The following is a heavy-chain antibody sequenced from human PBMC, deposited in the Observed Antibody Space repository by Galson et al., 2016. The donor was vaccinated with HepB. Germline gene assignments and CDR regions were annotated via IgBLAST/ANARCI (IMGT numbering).Heavy chain of an antibody. J-gene: IGHJ4*02. CDR3: ARVKDEYNSGWNVNDY. V-gene: IGHV3-30*03. CDR1: GFTFRTHG. CDR2: ISYDGSHK. Sequence: SLRLSCAASGFTFRTHGMHWVRQAPGKGLEWVAVISYDGSHKYYSDSVKGRFAISRDNSKNTLYLQMSSLRAEDTAVYYCARVKDEYNSGWNVNDYWGQGILVTVSS. D-gene: IGHD5-12*01.